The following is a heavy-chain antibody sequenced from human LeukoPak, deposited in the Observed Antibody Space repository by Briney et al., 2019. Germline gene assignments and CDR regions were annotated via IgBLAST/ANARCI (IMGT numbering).Heavy chain of an antibody. CDR3: VRQGGYSHGSVLGH. D-gene: IGHD5-18*01. J-gene: IGHJ4*02. V-gene: IGHV4-39*01. CDR1: GGSVSSSNYY. Sequence: SETLSLTCTGSGGSVSSSNYYWRGIRQPPEKGLEGIGSTYYRGSTEYNPSLKSRVTISVDTSKNQFSLKLSSVTAADTAVYYCVRQGGYSHGSVLGHWGQGTLVTVSS. CDR2: TYYRGST.